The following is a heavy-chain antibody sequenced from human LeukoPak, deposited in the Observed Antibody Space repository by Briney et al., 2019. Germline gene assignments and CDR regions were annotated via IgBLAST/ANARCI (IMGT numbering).Heavy chain of an antibody. Sequence: PGGSLRLSCAASGFSFGNYFMHWVRQAPGKGLIWVYRINPDGSTIYYADSVKGRFTISRDNVGSSLYLEMNSLSVEDTALYYCTRGLGGTHNAFDLWGQGTLVTVSS. D-gene: IGHD1-26*01. V-gene: IGHV3-74*01. CDR3: TRGLGGTHNAFDL. CDR2: INPDGSTI. J-gene: IGHJ3*01. CDR1: GFSFGNYF.